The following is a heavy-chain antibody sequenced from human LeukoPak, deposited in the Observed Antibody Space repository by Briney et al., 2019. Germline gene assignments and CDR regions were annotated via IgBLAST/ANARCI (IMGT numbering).Heavy chain of an antibody. Sequence: SGPTLVKPTQTLTLTCTFSGFSLSTSGMCVSWIRQPPGKALEWLARIDWDDDKYYSTSLKTRLTISKDTSKNQVVLTMTNMDPVDTATYYCAREFYYGSGSYYPLFDYWGQGTLVTVSS. CDR3: AREFYYGSGSYYPLFDY. D-gene: IGHD3-10*01. V-gene: IGHV2-70*11. J-gene: IGHJ4*02. CDR2: IDWDDDK. CDR1: GFSLSTSGMC.